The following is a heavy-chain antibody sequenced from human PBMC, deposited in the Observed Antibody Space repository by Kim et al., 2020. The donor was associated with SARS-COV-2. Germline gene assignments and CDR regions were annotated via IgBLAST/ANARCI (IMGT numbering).Heavy chain of an antibody. J-gene: IGHJ4*02. Sequence: GGSLRLSCAASGFTFSSYSMNWVRQAPGKGLEWVSYISSSSSTIYYADSVKGRFTISRDNAKNSLYLQMNSLRDEDTAVYYCARARIEYYYDSSGYYLFDYWGQGTLVTVSS. D-gene: IGHD3-22*01. CDR3: ARARIEYYYDSSGYYLFDY. CDR1: GFTFSSYS. V-gene: IGHV3-48*02. CDR2: ISSSSSTI.